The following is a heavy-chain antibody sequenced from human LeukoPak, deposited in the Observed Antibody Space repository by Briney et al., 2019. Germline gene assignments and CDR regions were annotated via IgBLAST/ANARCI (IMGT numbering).Heavy chain of an antibody. CDR2: IYYSGST. J-gene: IGHJ3*02. CDR1: GGSISIYY. Sequence: SETLSLTCTLSGGSISIYYWSCIRQPPGEGLECIGYIYYSGSTNYNPPLKRRVTISVDTSKNQFYLKLSSVSAADTAVYYCARHRGTYGSGILEAFAIWGQGTMVTVSS. V-gene: IGHV4-59*01. CDR3: ARHRGTYGSGILEAFAI. D-gene: IGHD3-10*01.